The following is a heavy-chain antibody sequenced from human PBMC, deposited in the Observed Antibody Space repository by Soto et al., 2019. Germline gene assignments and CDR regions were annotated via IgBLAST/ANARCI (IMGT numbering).Heavy chain of an antibody. J-gene: IGHJ4*02. Sequence: SETLSLTCTVSGVSISSYFWSWIRHPPGNGLEWIRYIYYCESTNYNPSLNSRFTISADTSKNQFFVKLSSVTAADTAVYYCARTEPRVPVFGGHFDYGGQGMQVTVS. CDR2: IYYCEST. CDR3: ARTEPRVPVFGGHFDY. V-gene: IGHV4-59*01. D-gene: IGHD2-2*01. CDR1: GVSISSYF.